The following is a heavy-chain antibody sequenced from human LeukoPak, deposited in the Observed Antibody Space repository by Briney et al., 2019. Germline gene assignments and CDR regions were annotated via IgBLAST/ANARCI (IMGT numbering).Heavy chain of an antibody. V-gene: IGHV3-30*04. CDR1: GFTFSSYA. CDR3: ARDAARGWSRDYYYYGMDV. Sequence: PGRSLRLSCAASGFTFSSYAMHWVRQAPGKGLEWVAVISYDGSNKYYADSVKGRFTISRDNSKNTLYLQMNSLRAEDTAVYYCARDAARGWSRDYYYYGMDVWGKGPRSPSPQ. CDR2: ISYDGSNK. D-gene: IGHD6-19*01. J-gene: IGHJ6*01.